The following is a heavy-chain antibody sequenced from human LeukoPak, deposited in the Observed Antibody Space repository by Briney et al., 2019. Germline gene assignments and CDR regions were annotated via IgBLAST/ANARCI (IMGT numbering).Heavy chain of an antibody. CDR1: GYTFTSYY. D-gene: IGHD2-2*01. CDR2: INPSGGST. CDR3: ARDSEHCSSTSCYYYMDV. Sequence: ASVKVSCKASGYTFTSYYMHWVRQALGQGLEWMGIINPSGGSTSYAQKFQGRVTMTRDTSTSTVYMELSSLRSEDTAVYYCARDSEHCSSTSCYYYMDVWGKGTTVTVSS. J-gene: IGHJ6*03. V-gene: IGHV1-46*01.